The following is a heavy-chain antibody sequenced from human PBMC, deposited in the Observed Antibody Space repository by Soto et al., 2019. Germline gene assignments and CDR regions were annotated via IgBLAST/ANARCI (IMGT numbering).Heavy chain of an antibody. CDR3: ARGEQLGYWFDP. D-gene: IGHD6-13*01. V-gene: IGHV4-59*01. CDR1: GDSISSYY. CDR2: IYYSGST. Sequence: PSETLSLTCTVSGDSISSYYWSWIRQPPGKGLEWIGYIYYSGSTNYNPSLKSRVTISVDTSKNQFSLKLSSVTAADTAVYYCARGEQLGYWFDPWGQGTLVTVSS. J-gene: IGHJ5*02.